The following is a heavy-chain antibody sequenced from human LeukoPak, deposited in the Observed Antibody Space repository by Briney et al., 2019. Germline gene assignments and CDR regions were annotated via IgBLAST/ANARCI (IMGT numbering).Heavy chain of an antibody. Sequence: SVKVSCKASGGTFSSYAISWVRRAPGQGLEWMGRIIPIFGTANYAQKFQGRVTITTDESTSTAYMELSSLRSEDTAVYYCARGDLMATIDYWGQGTLVTVSS. V-gene: IGHV1-69*05. CDR2: IIPIFGTA. J-gene: IGHJ4*02. CDR3: ARGDLMATIDY. CDR1: GGTFSSYA. D-gene: IGHD5-12*01.